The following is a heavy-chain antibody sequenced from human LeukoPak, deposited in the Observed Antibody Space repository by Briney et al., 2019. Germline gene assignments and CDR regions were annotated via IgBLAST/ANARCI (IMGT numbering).Heavy chain of an antibody. CDR2: IKSDGTYT. V-gene: IGHV3-74*01. Sequence: PGGSLRLSCAASGFTFSSYGMHWVRQAPGKGLVWVSRIKSDGTYTTYADSVKGRFTISRDNAKNTLYLQMNSLRAEDTAVYYCARDSSYGYDYWGQGTLVTVSS. D-gene: IGHD5-18*01. J-gene: IGHJ4*02. CDR1: GFTFSSYG. CDR3: ARDSSYGYDY.